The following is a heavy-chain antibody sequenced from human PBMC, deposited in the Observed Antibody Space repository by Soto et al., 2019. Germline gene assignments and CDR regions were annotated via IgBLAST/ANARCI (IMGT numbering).Heavy chain of an antibody. CDR3: ARILRLGTTRGSYFDY. J-gene: IGHJ4*02. CDR1: GFTFSSYT. D-gene: IGHD1-1*01. CDR2: ISSSSSYI. V-gene: IGHV3-21*01. Sequence: EVQLVESGGGLVKPGGSLRLSCAASGFTFSSYTMNWVRQAPGKGLEWVSSISSSSSYIYYADSVKGRFTISRDNAKNSLYLNMNGLRAEDTAVYYCARILRLGTTRGSYFDYWGQGTLVTVSS.